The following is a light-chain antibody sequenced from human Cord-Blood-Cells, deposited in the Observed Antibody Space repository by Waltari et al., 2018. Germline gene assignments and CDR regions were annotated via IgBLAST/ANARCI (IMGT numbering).Light chain of an antibody. CDR1: NRDIGGYNY. CDR2: DVS. J-gene: IGLJ2*01. CDR3: SSYTSSSTLVV. Sequence: QSALTQPASVSGSPGTSITLSCTGTNRDIGGYNYASWYQQHPGKAPKLIIYDVSNRPSGVSNRFSGSKSGNTASLTISGLQAEDEADYYCSSYTSSSTLVVFGGGTKLTVL. V-gene: IGLV2-14*01.